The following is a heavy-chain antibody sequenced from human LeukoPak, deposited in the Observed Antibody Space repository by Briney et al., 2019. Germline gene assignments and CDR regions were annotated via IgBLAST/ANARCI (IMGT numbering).Heavy chain of an antibody. V-gene: IGHV3-30*01. Sequence: GGSLRLSCAASGFTFSSYAMHWVRQAPGKGLXXXXXXXXDGSNKYYADSVKGRFTISRDNSKNTLYLQMNSLRAEDTAVYYCAGAYHCSSTSCYGGFDPWGQGTLVTVSS. CDR2: XXXDGSNK. CDR3: AGAYHCSSTSCYGGFDP. J-gene: IGHJ5*02. D-gene: IGHD2-2*01. CDR1: GFTFSSYA.